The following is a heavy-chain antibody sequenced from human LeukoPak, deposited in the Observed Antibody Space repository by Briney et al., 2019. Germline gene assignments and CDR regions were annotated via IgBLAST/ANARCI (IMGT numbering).Heavy chain of an antibody. CDR3: ARGIFNAFDF. CDR2: TYYRSKLYS. Sequence: SQTLSPTCAISGDSVSSNSAAWNWIRQSPSRGLEWLGRTYYRSKLYSDYGISVKSRIIINPDTSKNQFSLQLNSVTPEDTAMYFCARGIFNAFDFWGLGTMVTVSS. V-gene: IGHV6-1*01. CDR1: GDSVSSNSAA. J-gene: IGHJ3*01.